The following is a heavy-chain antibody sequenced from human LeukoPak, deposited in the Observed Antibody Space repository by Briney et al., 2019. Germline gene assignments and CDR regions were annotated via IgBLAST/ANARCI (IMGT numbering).Heavy chain of an antibody. D-gene: IGHD3-16*01. CDR1: GFTFSSYG. V-gene: IGHV3-33*03. CDR2: IWYDGSKK. Sequence: GRSLRLSCAASGFTFSSYGMHWVRQAPGKGLEWVAVIWYDGSKKYYADSVKGRFTISRDNSKNTLYLQMNSLRAEDTAVYYCVPRSGGMDVWGQGTTVIVSS. CDR3: VPRSGGMDV. J-gene: IGHJ6*02.